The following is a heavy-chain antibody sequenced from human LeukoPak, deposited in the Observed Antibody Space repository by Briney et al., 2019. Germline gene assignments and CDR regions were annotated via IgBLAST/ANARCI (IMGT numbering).Heavy chain of an antibody. J-gene: IGHJ4*02. V-gene: IGHV3-33*01. CDR1: GFTFSSYG. D-gene: IGHD3-10*01. CDR2: IWYDGSNK. CDR3: ARDRWYYGSVSYSSYFDY. Sequence: GGSLRLSCAASGFTFSSYGMHWVRQAPGEGREWVAVIWYDGSNKYYADSVKGRFTISRDNPKNTLYLQMNSLRAEDTAVYYCARDRWYYGSVSYSSYFDYWGQGTLVTVSS.